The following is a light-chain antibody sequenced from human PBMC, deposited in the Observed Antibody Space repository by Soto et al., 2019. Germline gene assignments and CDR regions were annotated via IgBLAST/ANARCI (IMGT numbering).Light chain of an antibody. CDR2: DVS. CDR3: SSYTTIGTGV. CDR1: SSDVGGYNY. V-gene: IGLV2-14*01. J-gene: IGLJ3*02. Sequence: QSALTQPASVSGSPGQSITISCTGTSSDVGGYNYVSWFQQHPGKAPKLMIYDVSNRPSGVSNRFSGSKSGNTASLTISGRQAEDEADYYCSSYTTIGTGVFGGGTKLTVL.